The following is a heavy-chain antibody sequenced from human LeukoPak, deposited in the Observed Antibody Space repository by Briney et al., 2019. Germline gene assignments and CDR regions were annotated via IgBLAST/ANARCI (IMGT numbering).Heavy chain of an antibody. J-gene: IGHJ5*02. CDR2: ISAYNGNT. D-gene: IGHD2-2*01. V-gene: IGHV1-18*01. CDR1: GYTFTSYG. CDR3: ARVRGYCSSTSCFNWFDP. Sequence: ASVKVSCKASGYTFTSYGISWVRQAPGQGLEWMGWISAYNGNTNYAQKLQGRVTVTTDTSTSTAYMELRSLRSDDTAVYYCARVRGYCSSTSCFNWFDPWGQGTLVTVSS.